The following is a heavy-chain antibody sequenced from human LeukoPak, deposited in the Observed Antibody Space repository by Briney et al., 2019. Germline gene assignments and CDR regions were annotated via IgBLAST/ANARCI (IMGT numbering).Heavy chain of an antibody. Sequence: RGSLRLSCAASGFTFNSAWMSWVRQAPGKGLEYVSGISSNGGSTYYADSVKGRFTISRDNSKNTLYLQMSSLRAEDTAVYYCVKGYCSSTSCYAFDYWGQGTLVTVSS. CDR3: VKGYCSSTSCYAFDY. V-gene: IGHV3-64D*09. CDR2: ISSNGGST. CDR1: GFTFNSAW. J-gene: IGHJ4*02. D-gene: IGHD2-2*01.